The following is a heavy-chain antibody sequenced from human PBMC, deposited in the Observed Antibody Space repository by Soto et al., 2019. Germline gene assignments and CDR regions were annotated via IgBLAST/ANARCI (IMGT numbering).Heavy chain of an antibody. J-gene: IGHJ6*03. V-gene: IGHV3-48*01. CDR2: ISSSISVI. CDR3: ARDLSWGSNGDYYMDV. CDR1: GFILSDCA. Sequence: EVQLVESGGGLVQPGGSLRISCATSGFILSDCAMNWVRQAPGKGLEWVSYISSSISVIDYADSVKGRFTVSRDNARNSLYLQMNSLRAEDTCVYYCARDLSWGSNGDYYMDVWGKRTTVTVSS. D-gene: IGHD7-27*01.